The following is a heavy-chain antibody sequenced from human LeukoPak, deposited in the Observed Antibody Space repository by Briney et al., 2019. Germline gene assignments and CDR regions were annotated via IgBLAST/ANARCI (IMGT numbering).Heavy chain of an antibody. V-gene: IGHV3-21*01. Sequence: KAGGSLRLSCAASGFTFSTYTMSWLRQAPGKGLEWVSSITSSSTYIYYADSVKGRFTISRDNAKNSLYLQMSSLRAEDTAVYYCARAGPGGGLIVKVYYFDYWGQGTLVTVPS. CDR2: ITSSSTYI. D-gene: IGHD3-16*02. CDR3: ARAGPGGGLIVKVYYFDY. CDR1: GFTFSTYT. J-gene: IGHJ4*02.